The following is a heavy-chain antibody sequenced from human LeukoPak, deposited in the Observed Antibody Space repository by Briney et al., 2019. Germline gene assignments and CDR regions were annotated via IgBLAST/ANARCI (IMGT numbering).Heavy chain of an antibody. CDR2: IRYDGRNK. V-gene: IGHV3-30*02. Sequence: PGGSLRLSCAASGFTFSGYGMHWVRQGPGRGLQWVAFIRYDGRNKYYADSVKGRFTISRDNSKNTLYLQMNSLRAEDTAVYYCAKGKDIVVTYYFDYWGQGTLVTVSS. CDR1: GFTFSGYG. CDR3: AKGKDIVVTYYFDY. J-gene: IGHJ4*02. D-gene: IGHD5-12*01.